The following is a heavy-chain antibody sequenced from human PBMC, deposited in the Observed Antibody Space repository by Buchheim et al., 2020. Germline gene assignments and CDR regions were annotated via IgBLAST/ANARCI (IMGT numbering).Heavy chain of an antibody. CDR2: ISYDGSNK. J-gene: IGHJ4*02. D-gene: IGHD3-22*01. CDR1: GFTFSNYY. Sequence: QVQLVESGGGLVKPGGSLRLSCAASGFTFSNYYVSWIRQAPGKGLEWVAVISYDGSNKYYADSVKGRFTISRDNSKNTLYLQMNSLRAEDTAVYYCAKDLGSGYSFWGQGTL. V-gene: IGHV3-30*18. CDR3: AKDLGSGYSF.